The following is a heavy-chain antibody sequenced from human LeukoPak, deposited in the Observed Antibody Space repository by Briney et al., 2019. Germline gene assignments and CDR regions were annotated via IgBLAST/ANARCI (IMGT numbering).Heavy chain of an antibody. D-gene: IGHD6-19*01. J-gene: IGHJ4*02. CDR1: GGSISSSSYY. V-gene: IGHV4-39*07. Sequence: SETLSLTCIVSGGSISSSSYYWGWNRQPPGKGLEWIGSIYYSGTTYYNPSLRNRVTISVDTSKNQFSLKLSSVTAADTAVYYCARGKVAGKEDYYFDYWGQGTLVTVSS. CDR2: IYYSGTT. CDR3: ARGKVAGKEDYYFDY.